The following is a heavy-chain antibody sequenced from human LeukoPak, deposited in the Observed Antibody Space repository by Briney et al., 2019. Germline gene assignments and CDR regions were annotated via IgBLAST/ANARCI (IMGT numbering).Heavy chain of an antibody. Sequence: SETLSLTCAVYGGSFSGYYWSWIRQPPGKGLEWIGEINHSGGTNYNPSLKSRVTISVDTSKNQFSLKLSSVTAADTAVYYCARVPHCSSTSCPSDWFDPWGQGTLVTVSS. V-gene: IGHV4-34*01. CDR3: ARVPHCSSTSCPSDWFDP. D-gene: IGHD2-2*01. CDR1: GGSFSGYY. J-gene: IGHJ5*02. CDR2: INHSGGT.